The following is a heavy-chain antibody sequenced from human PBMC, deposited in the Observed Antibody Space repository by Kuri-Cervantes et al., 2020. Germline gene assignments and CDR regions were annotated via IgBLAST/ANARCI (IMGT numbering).Heavy chain of an antibody. J-gene: IGHJ4*02. CDR1: GFTFSSYA. CDR2: ISYDGSNK. V-gene: IGHV3-30-3*01. CDR3: ARVKSIALAGNFDY. Sequence: GGSLRLSCAASGFTFSSYAMHWVRQAPGKGLEWVAVISYDGSNKYYADSVKGRFTISRDNSKNMLFLQMNSLRAEDTAVYYCARVKSIALAGNFDYWGLGTLVTVSS. D-gene: IGHD6-19*01.